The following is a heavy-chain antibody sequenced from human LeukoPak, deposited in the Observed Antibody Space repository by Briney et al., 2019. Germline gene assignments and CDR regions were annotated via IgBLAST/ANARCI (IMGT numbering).Heavy chain of an antibody. J-gene: IGHJ4*02. D-gene: IGHD6-13*01. Sequence: ASVKVSCKASGYTFTIYYMHWIRQDPRHGLEWLGIINPSGGSTDYAQKFQGRVTMTRDMSTSTVYMALSSLKSDDTAVYFCARVGQIGAVADYWGQGTLVTVSS. CDR3: ARVGQIGAVADY. CDR2: INPSGGST. V-gene: IGHV1-46*01. CDR1: GYTFTIYY.